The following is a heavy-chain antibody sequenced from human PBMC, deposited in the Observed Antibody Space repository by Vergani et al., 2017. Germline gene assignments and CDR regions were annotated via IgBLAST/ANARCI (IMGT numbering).Heavy chain of an antibody. V-gene: IGHV4-31*03. Sequence: QVQLQESGPGLVKPSQTLSLTCTVSGGSISSGGYYWSWIRQHPGKGLEWIGYTYYSGSTYYNPSLKSRVTISVYTSKNQFSLKLSSVTAADTAVYYCARVTEYDYVWGSYRSHNWFDPWGQGTLVTVSS. CDR3: ARVTEYDYVWGSYRSHNWFDP. CDR2: TYYSGST. J-gene: IGHJ5*02. D-gene: IGHD3-16*02. CDR1: GGSISSGGYY.